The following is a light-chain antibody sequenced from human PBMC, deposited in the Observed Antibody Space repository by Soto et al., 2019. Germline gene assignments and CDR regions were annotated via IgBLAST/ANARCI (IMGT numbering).Light chain of an antibody. Sequence: DIQLTQSPSTLSAAVGDSVTIPCRASQNIRNLLAWYQQKPGKAPKPLIFDASTLKTGVPSRLGGSGAGAEFNFTITGLQPDDVATYFCQQYYNYSTFGQGTRLEI. J-gene: IGKJ5*01. CDR1: QNIRNL. CDR2: DAS. V-gene: IGKV1-5*01. CDR3: QQYYNYST.